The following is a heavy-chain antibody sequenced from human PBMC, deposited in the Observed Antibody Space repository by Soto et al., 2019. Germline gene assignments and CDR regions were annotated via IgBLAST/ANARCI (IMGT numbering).Heavy chain of an antibody. CDR2: INHSGST. CDR3: ARVGGMTTVTNVFDY. V-gene: IGHV4-34*01. CDR1: GGSFSGYY. Sequence: SETLSLTCAVYGGSFSGYYWSWIRQPPGKGLEWIGEINHSGSTNYNPSLKSRVTISVDTSKNQFSLKLSSVTAADTAVYYCARVGGMTTVTNVFDYWGQGTLVTVSS. D-gene: IGHD4-17*01. J-gene: IGHJ4*02.